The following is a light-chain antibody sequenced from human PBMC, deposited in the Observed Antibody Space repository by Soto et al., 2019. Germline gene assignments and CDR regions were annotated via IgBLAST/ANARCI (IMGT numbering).Light chain of an antibody. CDR3: SSYSGTNYHYV. J-gene: IGLJ1*01. Sequence: QSVLTQPPSASGSFGQSVTISCTGTSSDVGGYNYVSWYQQHPGKAHKLMIYEVSERPSGVPDRFSGSKSGNTASLTVSGLQADDEADYYCSSYSGTNYHYVFGTGTKVTVL. CDR2: EVS. V-gene: IGLV2-8*01. CDR1: SSDVGGYNY.